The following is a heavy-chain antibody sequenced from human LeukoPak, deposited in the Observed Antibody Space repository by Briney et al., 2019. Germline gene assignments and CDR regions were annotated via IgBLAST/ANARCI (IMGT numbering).Heavy chain of an antibody. Sequence: ASVTVSCKASGYTFTSYGISWVRQAPGQGLEWMGWISAYNGNTNYAQKLQGRVTMTTDTSTSTAYMELRSLRSDDTAVYYCARDLAAAPGSWFDPWGQGTLVTVSS. CDR2: ISAYNGNT. J-gene: IGHJ5*02. CDR1: GYTFTSYG. D-gene: IGHD6-13*01. CDR3: ARDLAAAPGSWFDP. V-gene: IGHV1-18*01.